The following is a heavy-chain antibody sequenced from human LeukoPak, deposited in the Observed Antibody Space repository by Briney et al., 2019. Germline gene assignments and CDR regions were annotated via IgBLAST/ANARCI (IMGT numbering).Heavy chain of an antibody. J-gene: IGHJ2*01. V-gene: IGHV1-46*01. Sequence: GASVKVSCKASGYTFTSYDMHWVRQAPGQGLEWRGIMNPSGGSTSYAQKFQGRVTMTRDTSTRTVYMELSSLRSEDTAVYYCAREVPEDGGYFDLWGSGTLVTVSS. CDR2: MNPSGGST. CDR3: AREVPEDGGYFDL. D-gene: IGHD2-15*01. CDR1: GYTFTSYD.